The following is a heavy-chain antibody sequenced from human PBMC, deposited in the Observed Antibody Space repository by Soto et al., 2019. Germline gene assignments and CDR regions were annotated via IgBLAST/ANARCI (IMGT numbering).Heavy chain of an antibody. J-gene: IGHJ6*02. Sequence: QVQLVQSGAEVKKPGASVKVSCKASGYSFTSYDINWVRQATGQGLEWMGWMNPNSGNTGYAQKFQGRVTMTRNTSISTAYMQLSSLRSEDTAVYYCATLNRAGTYYYGMDVWGQGTTVTVSS. CDR3: ATLNRAGTYYYGMDV. D-gene: IGHD3-3*02. V-gene: IGHV1-8*01. CDR2: MNPNSGNT. CDR1: GYSFTSYD.